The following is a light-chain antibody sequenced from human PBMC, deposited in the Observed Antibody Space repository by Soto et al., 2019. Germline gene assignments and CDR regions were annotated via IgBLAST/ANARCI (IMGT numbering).Light chain of an antibody. CDR1: SRDIGGYDF. Sequence: QSALTQPTSASGSPGQSVTISCTGTSRDIGGYDFVSWYQQHPGKAPKLMIYDVFKRPSGVPDRFSGSKSGNTASLTVSGLQADDAADYYCSAYGGSNNLLFGGGTKLTVL. CDR3: SAYGGSNNLL. V-gene: IGLV2-8*01. CDR2: DVF. J-gene: IGLJ2*01.